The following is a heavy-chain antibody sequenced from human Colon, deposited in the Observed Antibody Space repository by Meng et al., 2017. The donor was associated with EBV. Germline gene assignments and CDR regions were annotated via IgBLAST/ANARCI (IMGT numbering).Heavy chain of an antibody. D-gene: IGHD3-22*01. V-gene: IGHV7-4-1*02. CDR1: GYTSINYA. Sequence: VQWVQSASGLKKPVSSVKVSCKASGYTSINYAINWVRQAPGQGLEWMGWINTHTGNPTYGQGFTGRFVLSSDTSVSTANLQISSLKAEDTAVYYCARGGPYPDSSGFHWYFDLWGRGTLVTVSS. CDR3: ARGGPYPDSSGFHWYFDL. CDR2: INTHTGNP. J-gene: IGHJ2*01.